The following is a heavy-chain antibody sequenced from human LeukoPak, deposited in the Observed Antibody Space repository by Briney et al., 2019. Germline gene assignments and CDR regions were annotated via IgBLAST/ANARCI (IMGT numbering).Heavy chain of an antibody. CDR2: IYTSGST. CDR3: ARGISSLLWFGGDPQYYYYGMDV. V-gene: IGHV4-61*02. CDR1: GGSISSGSYY. J-gene: IGHJ6*02. D-gene: IGHD3-10*01. Sequence: SQTLSLTCTVSGGSISSGSYYWSSIRQPAGKGLEWIGRIYTSGSTNYNPSLKSRVTISVDTSKNQFSLKLSSVTAADTAVYYCARGISSLLWFGGDPQYYYYGMDVWGQGTTVTVS.